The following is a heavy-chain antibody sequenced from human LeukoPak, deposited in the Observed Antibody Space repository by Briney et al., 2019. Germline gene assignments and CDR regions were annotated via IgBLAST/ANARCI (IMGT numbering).Heavy chain of an antibody. J-gene: IGHJ4*02. D-gene: IGHD2-15*01. CDR3: ARVVYCSGGSCYLPGCFDY. V-gene: IGHV4-38-2*01. CDR1: GYSISSGYY. Sequence: PSETLPLTCAVSGYSISSGYYWGWIRQPPGKGLEWIGSIYHSGSTYYNPSLKSRVTISVDTSKNQFSLKLSSVTAANTAVYYCARVVYCSGGSCYLPGCFDYWGQGNLVTVSS. CDR2: IYHSGST.